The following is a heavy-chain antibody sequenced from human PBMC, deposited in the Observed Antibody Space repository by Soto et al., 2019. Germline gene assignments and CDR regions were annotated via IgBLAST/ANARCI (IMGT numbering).Heavy chain of an antibody. J-gene: IGHJ4*02. CDR3: AKLAGPREYYYDSSGYYVDY. Sequence: GGSLRLSCAASGFTFSSYSMNWVRQAPGKGLEWVSYISSSSSTIYYADSVKGRFTISRDNSKNTLYLQMNSLRAEDTAVYYCAKLAGPREYYYDSSGYYVDYWGQGALVTVSS. D-gene: IGHD3-22*01. CDR1: GFTFSSYS. V-gene: IGHV3-48*01. CDR2: ISSSSSTI.